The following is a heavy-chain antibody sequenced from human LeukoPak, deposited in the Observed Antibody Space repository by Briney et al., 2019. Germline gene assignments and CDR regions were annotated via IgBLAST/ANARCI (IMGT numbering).Heavy chain of an antibody. Sequence: PGGSLRLSCAASGFTFSSYWMGWVRQAPGKGQEWVANIKQDGSEKYYVDSVKGRFTISRDNAKNSLYLQMNSLRAADTAVYYCARDFLHPRSHSPRAFDIWGQGTMVTVSS. V-gene: IGHV3-7*01. CDR3: ARDFLHPRSHSPRAFDI. CDR1: GFTFSSYW. D-gene: IGHD1-26*01. CDR2: IKQDGSEK. J-gene: IGHJ3*02.